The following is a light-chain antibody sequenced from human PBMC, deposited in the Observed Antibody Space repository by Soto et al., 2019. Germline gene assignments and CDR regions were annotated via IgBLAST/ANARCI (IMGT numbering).Light chain of an antibody. V-gene: IGLV2-14*03. Sequence: QSALTQPASVSGSPGQSITISCTGTSSDVGAYSYVSWYQHRPGKVPRLMIFDVSNRPSGVSNRFSGSKSGNTASLTISGLQAEDEADYYCCSYSRSSPYVFGAGTKLTVL. J-gene: IGLJ1*01. CDR2: DVS. CDR1: SSDVGAYSY. CDR3: CSYSRSSPYV.